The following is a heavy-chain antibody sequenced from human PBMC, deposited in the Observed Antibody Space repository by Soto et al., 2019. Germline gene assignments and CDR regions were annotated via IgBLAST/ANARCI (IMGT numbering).Heavy chain of an antibody. CDR2: IYSGGST. D-gene: IGHD3-10*01. Sequence: GGSLRLSCAASGFTVSSNYMSWVRQAPGKGLEWVSVIYSGGSTYYADSVKGRFTISRDNSKNTLYLQMNSLRAEDTAVYYCARVPQITMVRGALGFDPWGQGTLVTVSS. J-gene: IGHJ5*02. CDR1: GFTVSSNY. CDR3: ARVPQITMVRGALGFDP. V-gene: IGHV3-66*01.